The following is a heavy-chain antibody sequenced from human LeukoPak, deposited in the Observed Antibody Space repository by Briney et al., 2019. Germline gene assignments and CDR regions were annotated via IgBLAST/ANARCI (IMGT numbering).Heavy chain of an antibody. J-gene: IGHJ4*02. V-gene: IGHV3-30*02. D-gene: IGHD6-19*01. CDR2: IRYDGSNK. CDR3: AKEQDPTSIAVAGSSGY. CDR1: GFTFSSYG. Sequence: GGSLRLSCAASGFTFSSYGMHWVRQAPGKGLEWVAFIRYDGSNKYYADSVKGRFTISRDNSKNTLYLQMNSLRAEDTAVYYCAKEQDPTSIAVAGSSGYWGQGTLVTVSS.